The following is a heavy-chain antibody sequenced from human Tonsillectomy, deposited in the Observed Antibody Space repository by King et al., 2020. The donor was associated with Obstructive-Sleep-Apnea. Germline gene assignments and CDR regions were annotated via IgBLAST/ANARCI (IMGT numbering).Heavy chain of an antibody. Sequence: TLKESGPVLVKPTETLTLTCTVSGFSLSNARMGVSWIRQPPGKALEWLAHIFSNDDDSYSISLKNRLTISKDTSKSQVVLTMTNMDPVDTATYYCARILLKYWSGGSCYPDFDYWGQGTLVTVSS. V-gene: IGHV2-26*01. CDR2: IFSNDDD. D-gene: IGHD2-15*01. J-gene: IGHJ4*02. CDR3: ARILLKYWSGGSCYPDFDY. CDR1: GFSLSNARMG.